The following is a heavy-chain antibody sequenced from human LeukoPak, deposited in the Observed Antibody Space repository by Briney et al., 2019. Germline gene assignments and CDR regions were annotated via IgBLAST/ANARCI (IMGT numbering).Heavy chain of an antibody. V-gene: IGHV1-46*01. J-gene: IGHJ4*02. D-gene: IGHD3-9*01. CDR1: GYTFTSNY. CDR2: ISPSGGST. Sequence: GASVTVSCKAFGYTFTSNYMHWVRQAPGQGSEWMGVISPSGGSTTYAQKFQGRVTLTRDMSTSTDYLELSSLRSEDTAVYYCARDQLPLRYFDWLSYLDYWGQGTLVTVSS. CDR3: ARDQLPLRYFDWLSYLDY.